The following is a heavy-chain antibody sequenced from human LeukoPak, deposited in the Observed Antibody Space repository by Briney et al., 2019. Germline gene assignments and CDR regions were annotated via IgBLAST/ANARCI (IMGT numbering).Heavy chain of an antibody. J-gene: IGHJ4*02. V-gene: IGHV3-33*01. CDR1: GFTFSNHG. Sequence: GGSLRLSCAASGFTFSNHGMHWVRQAPGKGLEWIAVIWYDGSNKYYADSVKGRFTISRDNSKNTLYLQMNSLRAEDTAVYYCARESVKSAAEVYFDYWGQGTLVIVSS. CDR2: IWYDGSNK. CDR3: ARESVKSAAEVYFDY. D-gene: IGHD6-13*01.